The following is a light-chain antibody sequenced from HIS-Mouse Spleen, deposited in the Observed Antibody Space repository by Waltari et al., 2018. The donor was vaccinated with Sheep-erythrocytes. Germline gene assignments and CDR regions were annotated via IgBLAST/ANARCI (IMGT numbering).Light chain of an antibody. CDR1: QGISSW. CDR2: AAS. Sequence: DIQMTQSPSSVSASVGDRVTITCRASQGISSWLVWYQQKPGKAPKLLIYAASSLHSGVPSRFSGSGSGTDFTLTISSLQPETFATYYCQQANSFPITFGQGTRLEI. J-gene: IGKJ5*01. CDR3: QQANSFPIT. V-gene: IGKV1-12*01.